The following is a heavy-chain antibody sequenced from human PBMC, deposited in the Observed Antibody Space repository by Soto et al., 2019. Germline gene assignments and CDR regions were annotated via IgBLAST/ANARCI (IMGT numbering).Heavy chain of an antibody. CDR3: ARVIEYYGSGSYSRDPFGY. J-gene: IGHJ4*02. D-gene: IGHD3-10*01. Sequence: QVQLQQWGAGLLKPSETLSLTCAVYGGSFSGYYWSWIRQPPGKGLEWIGEINHSGSTNYNPSLKSLVNISVDTSKNQFSLKLSSVTAADTAVYYCARVIEYYGSGSYSRDPFGYWGQGTLVTVSS. V-gene: IGHV4-34*01. CDR2: INHSGST. CDR1: GGSFSGYY.